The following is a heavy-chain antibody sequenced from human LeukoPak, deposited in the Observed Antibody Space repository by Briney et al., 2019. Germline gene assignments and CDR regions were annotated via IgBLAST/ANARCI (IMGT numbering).Heavy chain of an antibody. CDR3: ARVGALRLGELSYYYYYMDV. CDR1: GYTFTSYY. V-gene: IGHV1-18*04. D-gene: IGHD3-16*02. CDR2: ISAYNGNT. J-gene: IGHJ6*03. Sequence: ASVKVSCKASGYTFTSYYMHWVRQAPGQGLEWMGWISAYNGNTNYAQKLQGRVTMTTDTSTSTAYMELRSLRSDDTAVYYCARVGALRLGELSYYYYYMDVWGKGTTVTISS.